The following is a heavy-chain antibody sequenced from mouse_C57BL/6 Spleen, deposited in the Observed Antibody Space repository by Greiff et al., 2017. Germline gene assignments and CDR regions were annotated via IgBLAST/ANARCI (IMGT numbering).Heavy chain of an antibody. V-gene: IGHV1-53*01. D-gene: IGHD2-12*01. CDR1: GYTFTSYW. CDR3: AREYRYDGPPFAY. Sequence: QVQLQQPGTELVKPGASVKLSCKASGYTFTSYWMHWVKQRPGQGLEWIGNINPSNGGTNYNEKFKSKATLTVDKSSSTTYMQLSRLASVDSAVYYCAREYRYDGPPFAYWGQGTLVTVSA. J-gene: IGHJ3*01. CDR2: INPSNGGT.